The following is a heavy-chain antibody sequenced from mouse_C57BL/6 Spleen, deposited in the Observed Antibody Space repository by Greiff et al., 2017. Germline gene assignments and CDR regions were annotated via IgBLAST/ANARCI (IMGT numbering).Heavy chain of an antibody. V-gene: IGHV1-69*01. J-gene: IGHJ2*01. CDR3: ARSPNYYGSSYRYFDY. D-gene: IGHD1-1*01. Sequence: VQLQQPGAELVMPGASVKLSCKASGYTFTSYWMHWVKQRPGQGLEWIGEIDPSDSYTNYNQKFKGKSTLTVDKSSSTAYMQLSSLTSEDSAVYYCARSPNYYGSSYRYFDYWGQGTTLTVSS. CDR1: GYTFTSYW. CDR2: IDPSDSYT.